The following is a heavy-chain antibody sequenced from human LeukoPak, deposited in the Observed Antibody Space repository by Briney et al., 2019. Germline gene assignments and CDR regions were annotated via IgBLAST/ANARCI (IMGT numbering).Heavy chain of an antibody. CDR3: AREDQYNTFDS. V-gene: IGHV3-7*01. D-gene: IGHD1-14*01. CDR1: GFTFSRYW. J-gene: IGHJ4*02. Sequence: GGSLRLSCAASGFTFSRYWMSWVRQAPGKGLEWVANIKHDGSEKYYVDSVKGRFTLSRDNAKNSLYLQMNSLRVEDTTIYYCAREDQYNTFDSWGQGTLVTVSS. CDR2: IKHDGSEK.